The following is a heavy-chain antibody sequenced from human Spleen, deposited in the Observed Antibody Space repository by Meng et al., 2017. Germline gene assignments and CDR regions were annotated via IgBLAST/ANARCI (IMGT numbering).Heavy chain of an antibody. CDR2: INHSGST. V-gene: IGHV4-34*01. J-gene: IGHJ4*02. CDR3: ARGPTTMAHDFDY. CDR1: GGSFSDYY. D-gene: IGHD4-11*01. Sequence: QVQLQESGPRLVRPSETLSLTCVVSGGSFSDYYWSWIRQPPGKGLEWIGEINHSGSTNYNPSLESRATISVDTSQNNLSLKLSSVTAADSAVYYCARGPTTMAHDFDYWGQGTLVTVSS.